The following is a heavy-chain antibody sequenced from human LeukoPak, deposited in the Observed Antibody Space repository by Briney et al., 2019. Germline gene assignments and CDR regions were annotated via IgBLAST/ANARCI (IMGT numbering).Heavy chain of an antibody. V-gene: IGHV1-2*06. CDR2: INPNSGGT. D-gene: IGHD3-22*01. J-gene: IGHJ4*02. Sequence: ASVKVSCKASGYTFTGYYMHWVRQAPGQGLEWMGRINPNSGGTNYAQKFQGRVTITRDTSISTAYMELSRLRSDDTAVYYCARVYDYYDSSGYLGYWGQGTLVTVSP. CDR3: ARVYDYYDSSGYLGY. CDR1: GYTFTGYY.